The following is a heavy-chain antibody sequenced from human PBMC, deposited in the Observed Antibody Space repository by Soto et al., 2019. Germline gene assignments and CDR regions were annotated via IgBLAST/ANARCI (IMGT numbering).Heavy chain of an antibody. CDR1: GGVVSSINW. V-gene: IGHV4-4*02. CDR2: VFHSGTT. Sequence: QVQLQESGPGLVKPSGTLSLTCDVSGGVVSSINWWSWVRQPPGKTLEWIGEVFHSGTTNYNPSLKSRVTMSVDKSKNQWSLKLSSVTAADTAVYYCARGGGTYSTSYGMDVWGQGTTVIVSS. CDR3: ARGGGTYSTSYGMDV. D-gene: IGHD5-18*01. J-gene: IGHJ6*02.